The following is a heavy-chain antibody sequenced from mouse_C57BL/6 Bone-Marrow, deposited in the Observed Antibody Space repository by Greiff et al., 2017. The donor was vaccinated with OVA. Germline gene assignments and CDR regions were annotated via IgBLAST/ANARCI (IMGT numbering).Heavy chain of an antibody. CDR3: ARFGGNYGYFDV. V-gene: IGHV1-55*01. Sequence: QVQLQQPGAELVKPGASVKMSCKASGYTFTSYWITWVKQRPGQGLEWIGDIYPGSGSTNYNEKFKSKATLTVDTSSSTAYMQLSSLTSEDSAVYYGARFGGNYGYFDVWGTGTTVTVSS. CDR1: GYTFTSYW. D-gene: IGHD2-1*01. CDR2: IYPGSGST. J-gene: IGHJ1*03.